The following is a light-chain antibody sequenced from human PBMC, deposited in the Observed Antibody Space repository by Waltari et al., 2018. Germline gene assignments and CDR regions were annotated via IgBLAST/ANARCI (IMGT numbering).Light chain of an antibody. CDR2: VAS. J-gene: IGKJ1*01. CDR3: QQAYSTPRT. V-gene: IGKV1-39*01. CDR1: QNIINY. Sequence: DIQMTQSPSSLSAAVGDRVTITCRASQNIINYLHWYQQKPGKAPELLIYVASTLQSGVPLRFRGSGSGTDFTLTISSLQPEDFATYYCQQAYSTPRTFGQGTKVEIK.